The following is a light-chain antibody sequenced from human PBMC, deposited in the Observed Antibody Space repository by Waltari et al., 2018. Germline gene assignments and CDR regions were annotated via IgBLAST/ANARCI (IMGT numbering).Light chain of an antibody. CDR3: YSTDSSGNHRV. CDR2: EDS. V-gene: IGLV3-10*01. J-gene: IGLJ2*01. CDR1: ALPTKY. Sequence: SYELTQPPSVSVSPGQTARIPCSGDALPTKYAYWYQQKSGQAPVLVIYEDSKRPSGIPERFSGSSSGTMATLTISGAQVEDEADYYCYSTDSSGNHRVFGGGTKLTVL.